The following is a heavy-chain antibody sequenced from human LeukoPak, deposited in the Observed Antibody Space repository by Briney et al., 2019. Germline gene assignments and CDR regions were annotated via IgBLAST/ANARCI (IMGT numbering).Heavy chain of an antibody. D-gene: IGHD2-21*01. V-gene: IGHV4-39*07. J-gene: IGHJ4*02. CDR3: ARGPHIVVWRFFDY. CDR2: IYYSGST. CDR1: GGSFSSSSYN. Sequence: SETLSLTCTVSGGSFSSSSYNWAWIRQPPGKGLEWIGSIYYSGSTYYNPSLKSRVTISVDTSKNQFSLKLSSVTAADTAVYYCARGPHIVVWRFFDYWGQGTLVTVSS.